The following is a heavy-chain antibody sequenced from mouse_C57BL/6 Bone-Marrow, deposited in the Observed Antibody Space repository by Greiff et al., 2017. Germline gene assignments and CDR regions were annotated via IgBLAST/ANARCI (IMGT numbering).Heavy chain of an antibody. CDR3: TDLLWSPYAMDY. V-gene: IGHV6-3*01. J-gene: IGHJ4*01. CDR2: IRLKSDNYAT. CDR1: GFTFSNYW. D-gene: IGHD2-1*01. Sequence: EVKLVESGGGLVQPGGSMKLSCVASGFTFSNYWMNWVRQSPEKGLEWVAQIRLKSDNYATHYAESVKGRFTISRDDSKSSVYLQMNNLRAEDTGIYYCTDLLWSPYAMDYWGQGTSVTVSS.